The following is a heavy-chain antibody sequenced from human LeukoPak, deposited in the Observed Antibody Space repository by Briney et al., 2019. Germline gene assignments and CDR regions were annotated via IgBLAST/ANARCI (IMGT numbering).Heavy chain of an antibody. CDR3: ASLQGGNSDWLDP. D-gene: IGHD4-23*01. CDR1: GYTFSDYF. J-gene: IGHJ5*02. V-gene: IGHV1-2*06. CDR2: FNPYNGGT. Sequence: GASVKVSCKASGYTFSDYFIHWVRQAPGQGLEWMGRFNPYNGGTTYAQSFQGRVTLTRDTSITTVYLELTGLRSDDTAVYYCASLQGGNSDWLDPWGQGTLVTVSS.